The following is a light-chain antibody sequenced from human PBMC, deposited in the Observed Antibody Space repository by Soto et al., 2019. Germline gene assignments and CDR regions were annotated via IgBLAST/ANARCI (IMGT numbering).Light chain of an antibody. CDR3: SSYAGSNNFGV. Sequence: QSVLTQPASVSGSPGQSITISCTGTSSDVGGYKHVSWYQHHPGKAPKLMIYEVSKRPSGVPDRFSGSKSGNTASLTVSGLQAEDEADYYCSSYAGSNNFGVFGTGTKLTVL. J-gene: IGLJ1*01. CDR1: SSDVGGYKH. CDR2: EVS. V-gene: IGLV2-8*01.